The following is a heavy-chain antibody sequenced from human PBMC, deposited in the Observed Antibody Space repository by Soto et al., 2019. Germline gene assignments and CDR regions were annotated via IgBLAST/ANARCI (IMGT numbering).Heavy chain of an antibody. J-gene: IGHJ4*02. Sequence: QVQLVESGGGLVKPGGSLRLSCAASGFTFSDYYMSWIRQAPGKGLEWVSYISSSSSYTNYADSVKGRLTISRDNAKNSLYLQMNSLRAEDTAVYYCARGGCSSTSCPTDYWGQGTLVTVSS. V-gene: IGHV3-11*06. CDR1: GFTFSDYY. CDR2: ISSSSSYT. CDR3: ARGGCSSTSCPTDY. D-gene: IGHD2-2*01.